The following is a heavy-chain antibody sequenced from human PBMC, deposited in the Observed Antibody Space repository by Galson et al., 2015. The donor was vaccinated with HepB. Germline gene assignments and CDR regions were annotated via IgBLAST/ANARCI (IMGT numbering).Heavy chain of an antibody. J-gene: IGHJ4*02. Sequence: SLRLSCAASGFTFGDYAMSWVRQAPGKGLEWVGFIRSKAYGGTTEYAASVKGRFTISRDDSKSIAYLQMNSLKTEDTAVYYCTRVVSGWYYFDYWGQGTLVTVSS. V-gene: IGHV3-49*04. CDR3: TRVVSGWYYFDY. D-gene: IGHD6-19*01. CDR1: GFTFGDYA. CDR2: IRSKAYGGTT.